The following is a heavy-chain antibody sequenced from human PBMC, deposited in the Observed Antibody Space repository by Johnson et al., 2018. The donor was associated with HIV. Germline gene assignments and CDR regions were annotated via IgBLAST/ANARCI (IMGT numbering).Heavy chain of an antibody. CDR1: GFTFSGSA. V-gene: IGHV3-30*14. J-gene: IGHJ3*01. D-gene: IGHD2-21*01. Sequence: QVQLVESGGDLVQPGGSLKVSCAASGFTFSGSAMHWVRQAPGKGLEWVAVIWYDGSNKYYADSVKGRFTISRDNSKNTLYLQMNSLRVEDTALYYCARGIGDEYAFDVWGQGTMVTVSS. CDR3: ARGIGDEYAFDV. CDR2: IWYDGSNK.